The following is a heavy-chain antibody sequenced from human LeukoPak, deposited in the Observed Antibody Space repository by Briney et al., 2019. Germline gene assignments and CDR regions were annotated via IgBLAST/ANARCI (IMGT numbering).Heavy chain of an antibody. V-gene: IGHV3-30*18. CDR3: AKEYCRSTSCYWGLDY. CDR1: GFTVSTNY. D-gene: IGHD2-2*01. Sequence: GGSLRLSCAASGFTVSTNYMSWVRQAPGKGLEWVAVISYDGSNKYYADSVKGRFTISRDNSKNTLYLQMNSLRGEDTAVHYCAKEYCRSTSCYWGLDYWGQGTLVTVSS. CDR2: ISYDGSNK. J-gene: IGHJ4*02.